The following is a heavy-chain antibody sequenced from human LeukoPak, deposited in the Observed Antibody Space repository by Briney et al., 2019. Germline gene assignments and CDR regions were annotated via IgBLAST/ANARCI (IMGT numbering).Heavy chain of an antibody. Sequence: ASVKVSCKASGGTFSSYAISWVRQAPGQGLEWMGGIIPIFGTANYAQKFRGRVTITADKSTRTAYMELSSLRSEDTAVYYCAREVGSGWYSLDYWGQGTLVTVSS. CDR2: IIPIFGTA. J-gene: IGHJ4*02. D-gene: IGHD6-19*01. CDR1: GGTFSSYA. V-gene: IGHV1-69*06. CDR3: AREVGSGWYSLDY.